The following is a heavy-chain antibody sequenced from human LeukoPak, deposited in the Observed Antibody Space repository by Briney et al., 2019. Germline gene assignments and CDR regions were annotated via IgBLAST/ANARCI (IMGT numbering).Heavy chain of an antibody. D-gene: IGHD2-2*01. J-gene: IGHJ4*02. Sequence: PSQTLSLTCTVSGGSISSGSYYWSWIRQPAGKGLEWIGRIYTSGSTNYNPSLKSRVTISVDTSKNQFSLKLSSVTAADTAVYYCASTVSYQSFDYWGQGTLVTVSS. CDR3: ASTVSYQSFDY. V-gene: IGHV4-61*02. CDR2: IYTSGST. CDR1: GGSISSGSYY.